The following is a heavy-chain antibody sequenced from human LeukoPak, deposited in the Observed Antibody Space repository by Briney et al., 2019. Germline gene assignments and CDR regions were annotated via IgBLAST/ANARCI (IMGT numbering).Heavy chain of an antibody. D-gene: IGHD6-19*01. J-gene: IGHJ4*02. CDR2: IYTSGST. V-gene: IGHV4-61*02. CDR3: ARDRYSGGWYEDY. CDR1: GGSISSGSYH. Sequence: SETLSLTCTVSGGSISSGSYHWSWIRQPAGKGLEWIGRIYTSGSTNYNPSLKSRVTISVDTSKNQFSLKLSSVTAADTAVYYCARDRYSGGWYEDYWGQGTLVTVSS.